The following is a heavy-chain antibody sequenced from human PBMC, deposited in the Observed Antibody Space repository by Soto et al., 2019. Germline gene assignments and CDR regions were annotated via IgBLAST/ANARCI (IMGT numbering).Heavy chain of an antibody. J-gene: IGHJ4*02. V-gene: IGHV3-21*01. CDR2: ISSSGSYI. CDR3: ARAGRDGYNWDY. Sequence: PGGSLRLSCAASGFTFSRYSMNWVRQAPGKGLEWVSSISSSGSYIYYADSVKGRFTISRDNAKNSLYLQMNSLRAEDTAVYYCARAGRDGYNWDYWGQGTLVTVSS. CDR1: GFTFSRYS. D-gene: IGHD5-12*01.